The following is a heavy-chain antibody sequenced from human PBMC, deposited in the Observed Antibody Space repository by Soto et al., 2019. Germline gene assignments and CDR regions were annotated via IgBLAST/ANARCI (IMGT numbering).Heavy chain of an antibody. CDR3: ARGTSWQLPFDY. Sequence: QVQLQESGPGLVNPSETLSLTCTVSSDSISSYYWSWIRQPPGKRLEWIGYISYSGSTDYNPSLKSRVTISGDTSKNQFSLKVSSVTAADTAVYYCARGTSWQLPFDYWGQGTLVTVSS. J-gene: IGHJ4*02. CDR2: ISYSGST. V-gene: IGHV4-59*01. D-gene: IGHD2-15*01. CDR1: SDSISSYY.